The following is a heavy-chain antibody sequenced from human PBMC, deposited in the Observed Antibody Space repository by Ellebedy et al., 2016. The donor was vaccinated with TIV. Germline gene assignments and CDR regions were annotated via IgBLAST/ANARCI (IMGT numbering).Heavy chain of an antibody. CDR2: INHSGST. CDR1: GGSISSGGYS. CDR3: ARGQRSIYYGSGSYYIRFDP. Sequence: SETLSLXCAVSGGSISSGGYSWSWIRQPPGKGLEWIGYINHSGSTNYNPSLKSRVTISVDMSKNQFSLKLSSVTAADTAVYYCARGQRSIYYGSGSYYIRFDPWGQGTLVTVSS. J-gene: IGHJ5*02. D-gene: IGHD3-10*01. V-gene: IGHV4-30-2*01.